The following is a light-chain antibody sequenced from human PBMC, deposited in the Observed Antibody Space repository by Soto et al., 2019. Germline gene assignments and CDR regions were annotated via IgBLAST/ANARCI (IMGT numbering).Light chain of an antibody. CDR2: DAS. CDR1: QSVSSN. CDR3: QQYNNWPPT. V-gene: IGKV3-15*01. J-gene: IGKJ1*01. Sequence: EIVMTQSPATLSVSPGERATLSCRASQSVSSNLAWYQQKPGQAPRLLIYDASTRATGTPARFSGSGSGTEFTLTISSLQSEDFAVYYCQQYNNWPPTFGQGTKVEIK.